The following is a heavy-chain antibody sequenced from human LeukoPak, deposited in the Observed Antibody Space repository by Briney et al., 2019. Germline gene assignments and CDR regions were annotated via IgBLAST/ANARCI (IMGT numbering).Heavy chain of an antibody. Sequence: SGGSLRLSCAASGFTFSSYWMSWVRQAPGKGLEWVANIEPDGSEKYYVDSVKGRFTISRDNAKNSVYLQMSSLRAEDTAVYYCARGRPTPSWGQGTLVTVSS. CDR1: GFTFSSYW. V-gene: IGHV3-7*04. CDR2: IEPDGSEK. CDR3: ARGRPTPS. D-gene: IGHD4-23*01. J-gene: IGHJ5*02.